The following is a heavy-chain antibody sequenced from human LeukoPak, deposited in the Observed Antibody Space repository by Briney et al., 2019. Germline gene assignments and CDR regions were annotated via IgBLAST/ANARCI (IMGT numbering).Heavy chain of an antibody. Sequence: GESLNISCKGSGYIFTSYWISWVRQMPGKGLEWMGRIDPIDSYTNYSPSFQGHVTFSVDKSIGTAYLQWSSLKASDTAIYYCARQTTVTTQSDYWGQGTLVTVSS. V-gene: IGHV5-10-1*01. CDR1: GYIFTSYW. CDR2: IDPIDSYT. D-gene: IGHD4-17*01. J-gene: IGHJ4*02. CDR3: ARQTTVTTQSDY.